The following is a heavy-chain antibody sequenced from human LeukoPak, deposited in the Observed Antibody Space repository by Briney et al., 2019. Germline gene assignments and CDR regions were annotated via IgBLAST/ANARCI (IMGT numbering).Heavy chain of an antibody. CDR3: ARDNILTGYSPFDY. CDR2: ISAYNGNT. J-gene: IGHJ4*02. CDR1: GYTFTSYG. V-gene: IGHV1-18*04. D-gene: IGHD3-9*01. Sequence: ASVKVSCKASGYTFTSYGISWVRQAPGQGFEWMGWISAYNGNTNYAQKLQGRVTMTTDTSTSTAYMELRSLRSDDTAVYYCARDNILTGYSPFDYWGQGTLVTVSS.